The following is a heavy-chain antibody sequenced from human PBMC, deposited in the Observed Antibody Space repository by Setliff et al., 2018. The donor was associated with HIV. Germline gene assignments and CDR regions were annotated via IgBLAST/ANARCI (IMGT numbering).Heavy chain of an antibody. Sequence: PLETLSLTCGIYGGSFSDYYWSWIRQPPGKGLEWIGEINHSVRTNYSPTLRSRVTLSVDTSKRQFSLKLRSVSAADTAVYYCARVSVTYWYSIYRNYYYHMDVWGKGTTVTVSS. CDR1: GGSFSDYY. CDR3: ARVSVTYWYSIYRNYYYHMDV. V-gene: IGHV4-34*01. D-gene: IGHD2-8*02. J-gene: IGHJ6*03. CDR2: INHSVRT.